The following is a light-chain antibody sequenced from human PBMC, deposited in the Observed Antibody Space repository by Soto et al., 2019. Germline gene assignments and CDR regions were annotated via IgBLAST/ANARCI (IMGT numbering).Light chain of an antibody. Sequence: DIQMTQSPSTLSASVGDRVTITCRASQSISSWLAWYQQKPGKAPKLLIYDASSLESGVPSRFSGSGSGTEFTLTISSLQPADFAVYYCQQYNSWPPITFGQGTRLEI. CDR2: DAS. V-gene: IGKV1-5*01. CDR1: QSISSW. CDR3: QQYNSWPPIT. J-gene: IGKJ5*01.